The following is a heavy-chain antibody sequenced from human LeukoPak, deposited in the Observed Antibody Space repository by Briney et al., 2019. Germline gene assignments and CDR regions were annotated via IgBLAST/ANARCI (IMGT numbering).Heavy chain of an antibody. CDR2: IKSKTDGGTT. Sequence: PGGSLRLSCAASGFTFSNAWMSWVRQAPGKGLEWVGRIKSKTDGGTTDYAAPVKGRFTISRDDSKNTLYLQMNSLKTEDTAVYYCTTHREDCGGDCDSGGIDYWGQGTLVPVSS. J-gene: IGHJ4*02. V-gene: IGHV3-15*01. CDR3: TTHREDCGGDCDSGGIDY. CDR1: GFTFSNAW. D-gene: IGHD2-21*01.